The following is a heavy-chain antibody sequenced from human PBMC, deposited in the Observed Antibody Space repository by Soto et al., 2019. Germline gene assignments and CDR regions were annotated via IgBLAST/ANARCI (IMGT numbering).Heavy chain of an antibody. J-gene: IGHJ6*02. Sequence: GGSLRLSCAASGFTFDDYAMHWVRQAPGKGLEWVSGISWNSGSIGYADSVKGRFTISRDNAKNSLYLQMNSLRAEDTALYYCAKDIGGLRTGDHYYYGIDVWGQGTTVTVSS. CDR2: ISWNSGSI. CDR1: GFTFDDYA. V-gene: IGHV3-9*01. CDR3: AKDIGGLRTGDHYYYGIDV. D-gene: IGHD7-27*01.